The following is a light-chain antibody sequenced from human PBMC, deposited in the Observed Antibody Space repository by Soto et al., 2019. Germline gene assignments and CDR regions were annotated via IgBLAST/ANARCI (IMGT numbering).Light chain of an antibody. CDR3: QQYGSSSTWT. J-gene: IGKJ1*01. CDR2: GAS. V-gene: IGKV3-20*01. CDR1: HIFSSSY. Sequence: EIVLTQSPGTLSLSPGERATLSCRASHIFSSSYLAWYQQKPVQVPRLLFFGASSRAIGIPYSFIGSGSGTDFTLTFSRLEPEDFAVYYCQQYGSSSTWTFGQGTKVVIK.